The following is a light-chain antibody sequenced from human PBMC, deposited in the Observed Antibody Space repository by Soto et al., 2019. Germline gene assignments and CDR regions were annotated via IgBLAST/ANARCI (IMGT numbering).Light chain of an antibody. Sequence: DIQVTQSPSFLSASVGDRVTITCRASHDISTYLAWYQQKAGKAPKLLIYAASTLQSGVPSRFSGSRSGTEFTLTISSLQPEDFASYYCQQLNSYQLTFGGGTKVEIK. CDR1: HDISTY. CDR3: QQLNSYQLT. CDR2: AAS. V-gene: IGKV1-9*01. J-gene: IGKJ4*01.